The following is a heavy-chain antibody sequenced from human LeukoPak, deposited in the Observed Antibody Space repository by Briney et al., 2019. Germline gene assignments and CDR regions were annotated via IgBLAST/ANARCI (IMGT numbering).Heavy chain of an antibody. J-gene: IGHJ4*02. D-gene: IGHD4-17*01. CDR3: ARDPGSEHDYGDYLGGFDY. V-gene: IGHV1-3*01. CDR2: INAGNGNT. CDR1: GYTFTSYA. Sequence: ASVKVSCKASGYTFTSYAMHWVRQAPGQRLEWMGWINAGNGNTKYSQKFQGRVTITRDTSASTAYMELSSLRSEDTAVYYCARDPGSEHDYGDYLGGFDYWGQGTLATVSS.